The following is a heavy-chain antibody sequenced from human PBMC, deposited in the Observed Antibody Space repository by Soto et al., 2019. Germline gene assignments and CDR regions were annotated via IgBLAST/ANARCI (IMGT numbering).Heavy chain of an antibody. V-gene: IGHV3-30-3*01. CDR3: ARDQYDILTGPNY. CDR2: ISYDGSNK. CDR1: GFTFSGYA. D-gene: IGHD3-9*01. Sequence: QVQLVESGGGVVQPGGSLRLSCAASGFTFSGYAMHWVRQAPGKGLEWVAVISYDGSNKYYADSVKGRFTISRDNSKNTLYLQMNGLRPEDAAVYYCARDQYDILTGPNYWGQGTLVTVSS. J-gene: IGHJ4*02.